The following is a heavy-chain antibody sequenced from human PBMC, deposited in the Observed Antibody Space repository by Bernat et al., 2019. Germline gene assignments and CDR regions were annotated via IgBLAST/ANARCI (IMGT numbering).Heavy chain of an antibody. V-gene: IGHV3-49*04. CDR3: TREVAAASPAFDI. D-gene: IGHD6-13*01. CDR2: IRSKAYGGTT. Sequence: EVQLVESGGGLVQPGRSLRLSCTASGFTFGDYAMSWVRQAPGKGLEWVGFIRSKAYGGTTEYAASVKGRFTISRDDSKSIAYLQMNSLKTEDTAVYYCTREVAAASPAFDIWGQGTMVTVSS. CDR1: GFTFGDYA. J-gene: IGHJ3*02.